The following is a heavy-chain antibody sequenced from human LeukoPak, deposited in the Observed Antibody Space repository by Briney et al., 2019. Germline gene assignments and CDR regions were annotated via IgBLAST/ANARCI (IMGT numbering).Heavy chain of an antibody. J-gene: IGHJ2*01. V-gene: IGHV3-21*01. Sequence: PGGSLRLXCAASGFTFSTYSMNWVRQAPGKGLESVSSISSSSSYIYYADSMKGRFTISRDNAKNSLYLQMNSLRAEDTAVYYCVRIWFADWYFDLWGRGTLVTVSS. D-gene: IGHD3-10*01. CDR3: VRIWFADWYFDL. CDR2: ISSSSSYI. CDR1: GFTFSTYS.